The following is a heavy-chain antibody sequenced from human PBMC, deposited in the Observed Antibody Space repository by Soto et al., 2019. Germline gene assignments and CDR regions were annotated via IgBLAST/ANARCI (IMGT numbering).Heavy chain of an antibody. CDR1: SGSIINYY. Sequence: QVQLQESGPGLVKPSETLSLTCTVSSGSIINYYWSWIRQHPGQGLEWLGFIYYSGSTNYNSFLKSRVTKSVDMSRQQLSLKRDSVTAADTAVYYCASRLTLATTTGEAFDLWGQGTMVTVSS. V-gene: IGHV4-59*01. J-gene: IGHJ3*01. CDR3: ASRLTLATTTGEAFDL. D-gene: IGHD4-17*01. CDR2: IYYSGST.